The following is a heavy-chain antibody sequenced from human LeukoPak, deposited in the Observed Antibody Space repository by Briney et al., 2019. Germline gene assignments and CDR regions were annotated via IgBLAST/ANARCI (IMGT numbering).Heavy chain of an antibody. CDR3: ASAMVRGVAD. D-gene: IGHD3-10*01. V-gene: IGHV4-31*03. CDR1: GGSISSGDYY. CDR2: ICYSGTT. J-gene: IGHJ4*02. Sequence: SQTLSLTCTVSGGSISSGDYYWSWIRQPPGKGLEWIGYICYSGTTYYNPSLKSRLTISVDTSKNQFSLKLSSVTAADTAVYYCASAMVRGVADWSQGTLVTVSS.